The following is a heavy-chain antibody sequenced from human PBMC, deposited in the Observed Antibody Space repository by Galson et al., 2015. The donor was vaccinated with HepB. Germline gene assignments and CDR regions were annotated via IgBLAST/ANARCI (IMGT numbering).Heavy chain of an antibody. CDR1: AFTFDDYA. V-gene: IGHV3-9*01. D-gene: IGHD6-19*01. CDR3: AKGVGIAVAGTAAFDI. CDR2: ISWNSGSI. J-gene: IGHJ3*02. Sequence: LRLSCAASAFTFDDYAMHWVRQAPGKGLEWVSGISWNSGSIGYADSVKGRFTISRDNAKNSLSLQMNSLRAEDTALYYCAKGVGIAVAGTAAFDIWGQGTMVTVSS.